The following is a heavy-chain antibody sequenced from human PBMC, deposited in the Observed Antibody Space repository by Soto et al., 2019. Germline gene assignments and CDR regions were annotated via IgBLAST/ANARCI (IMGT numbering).Heavy chain of an antibody. CDR2: LHSSGGT. CDR1: GASIKSRNYF. J-gene: IGHJ4*02. CDR3: GRLEEAAAGHTDFDF. D-gene: IGHD2-15*01. V-gene: IGHV4-39*02. Sequence: QLQLQETGPGLVKPSETLSLTCTVSGASIKSRNYFWGWIRQPPGKGLEFVGSLHSSGGTYYNPSLKGRVTVSVDLSNRLFSLSLKSVTATDTAVYCCGRLEEAAAGHTDFDFWGQGTLVTVSS.